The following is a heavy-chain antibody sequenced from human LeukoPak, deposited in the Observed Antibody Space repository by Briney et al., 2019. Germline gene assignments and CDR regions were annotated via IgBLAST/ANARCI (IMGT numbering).Heavy chain of an antibody. CDR1: GFTFSSYD. Sequence: GGSLRLSCVASGFTFSSYDMGWVRQAPGKGLEWVSAISASGGRTYYADSVKGRFTISRDNSKNTMYQQMNSLRAEDTAVYYCAADREGDPSAYYLVGGQGTLITVSA. D-gene: IGHD3-22*01. CDR2: ISASGGRT. CDR3: AADREGDPSAYYLV. J-gene: IGHJ4*02. V-gene: IGHV3-23*01.